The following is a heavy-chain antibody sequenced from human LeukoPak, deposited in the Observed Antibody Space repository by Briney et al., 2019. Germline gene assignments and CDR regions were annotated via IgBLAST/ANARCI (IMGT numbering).Heavy chain of an antibody. Sequence: GGSLTLSCAPSGFTFSSYGMRWVREARGKGLEWVSAFCGSWGSIYYTVSVKGRFTISRDNSKNTLYLQMNSLRAEDTAVHYCAKTYYGSGSYAPNYFDYWGQGTLVTVSS. D-gene: IGHD3-10*01. CDR1: GFTFSSYG. J-gene: IGHJ4*02. V-gene: IGHV3-23*01. CDR2: FCGSWGSI. CDR3: AKTYYGSGSYAPNYFDY.